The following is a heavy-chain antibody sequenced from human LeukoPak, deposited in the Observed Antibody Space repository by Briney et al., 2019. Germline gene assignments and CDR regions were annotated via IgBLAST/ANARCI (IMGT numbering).Heavy chain of an antibody. CDR3: AKTRYSGSYYFDY. D-gene: IGHD1-26*01. V-gene: IGHV3-30*02. Sequence: GGSLRLSCAASGFTFSSYGMHWFRQAPGKGLEWVAFTRYDGNNEYYAHSVKGRFTISRDNAKNTLYLQMNSLRAEDTAVYYCAKTRYSGSYYFDYWGQGTLVTVSS. CDR2: TRYDGNNE. CDR1: GFTFSSYG. J-gene: IGHJ4*02.